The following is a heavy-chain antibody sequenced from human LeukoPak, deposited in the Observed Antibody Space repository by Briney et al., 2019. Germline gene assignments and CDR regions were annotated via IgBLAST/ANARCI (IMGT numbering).Heavy chain of an antibody. V-gene: IGHV4-61*02. Sequence: SETLSLTCTVSGGSLSSGSYYWSWIRQPAGKGLEWIGRIYTSGSTNYNPSLKSRVTISVDTSKNQFSLKLSSVTAADTAVYYCARGSYGNDFWSGYYSDYWGQGTLVTVSS. CDR2: IYTSGST. CDR3: ARGSYGNDFWSGYYSDY. J-gene: IGHJ4*02. D-gene: IGHD3-3*01. CDR1: GGSLSSGSYY.